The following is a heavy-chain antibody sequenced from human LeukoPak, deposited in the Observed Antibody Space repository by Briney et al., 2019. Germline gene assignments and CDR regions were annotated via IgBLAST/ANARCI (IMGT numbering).Heavy chain of an antibody. CDR2: IDPSDSYT. Sequence: GESLKISCKVSGYSFTNYWIGWVRQMPGKGLEWMGKIDPSDSYTYYGPSFQGHVTISVDKSISTAYLQWSRLKASDTAMYYCAGNMVRGVKNWFDPWGQGTLVTVSS. D-gene: IGHD3-10*01. V-gene: IGHV5-10-1*01. CDR3: AGNMVRGVKNWFDP. CDR1: GYSFTNYW. J-gene: IGHJ5*02.